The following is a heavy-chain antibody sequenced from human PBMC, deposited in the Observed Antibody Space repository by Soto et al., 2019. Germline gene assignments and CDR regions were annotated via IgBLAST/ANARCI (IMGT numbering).Heavy chain of an antibody. V-gene: IGHV3-30-3*01. CDR2: ISYDGSNK. CDR3: ATDITIFGVVNTFDY. CDR1: GFTFSSYA. Sequence: QVQLVESGGGVVQPGRSLRLSCAASGFTFSSYAMHWVRQAPGKGLEWVAVISYDGSNKYYADSVKGRFTISRDNSKNTLYLQMNSLRAEDTAVYYCATDITIFGVVNTFDYWGQGTLVTVSS. J-gene: IGHJ4*02. D-gene: IGHD3-3*01.